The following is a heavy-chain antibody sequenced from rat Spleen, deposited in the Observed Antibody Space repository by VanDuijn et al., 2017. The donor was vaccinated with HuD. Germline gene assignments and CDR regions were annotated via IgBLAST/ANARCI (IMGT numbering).Heavy chain of an antibody. Sequence: EVQLVESGGGLVQPGRSLKLSCAASGFTFSNYGMHWVRQAPTRGLEWVASISPSGVGTYYRDSMKGRFTISRDNAKSTLYLQMDSLRSEDTATYYCTTESRLDYWGQGVMVTVSS. J-gene: IGHJ2*01. CDR2: ISPSGVGT. V-gene: IGHV5-19*01. CDR3: TTESRLDY. CDR1: GFTFSNYG.